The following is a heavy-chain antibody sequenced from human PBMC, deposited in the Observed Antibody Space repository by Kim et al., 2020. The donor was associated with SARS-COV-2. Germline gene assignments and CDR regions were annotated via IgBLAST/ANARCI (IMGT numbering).Heavy chain of an antibody. D-gene: IGHD3-22*01. V-gene: IGHV3-72*01. J-gene: IGHJ4*01. CDR3: ARAIQDSSGQYSFDY. Sequence: ASVKGRCTISRDDSKNSLYLQMNSLKAEDTGVYYCARAIQDSSGQYSFDYWGQGTLVTVSS.